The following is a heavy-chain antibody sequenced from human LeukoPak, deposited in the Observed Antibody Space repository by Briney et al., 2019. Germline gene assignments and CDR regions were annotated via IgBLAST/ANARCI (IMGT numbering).Heavy chain of an antibody. V-gene: IGHV3-74*01. CDR3: ARANPADFNL. D-gene: IGHD1-14*01. CDR1: EFTFSNYW. CDR2: IRYDGIVT. Sequence: GGSLRLSCVASEFTFSNYWIHWVRQPPGKGLVWVSRIRYDGIVTNYADSVEGRFTISRDNAKNTVHLQMNSLRDDDTAVYYCARANPADFNLWGRGTLVTVSS. J-gene: IGHJ2*01.